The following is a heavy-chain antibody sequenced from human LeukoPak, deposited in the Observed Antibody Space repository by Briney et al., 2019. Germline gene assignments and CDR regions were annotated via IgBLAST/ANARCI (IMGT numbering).Heavy chain of an antibody. Sequence: PGGSLRLSCAGSGFTFGDYSMHWVRQAPGKGLEWISGIHWTGGTVAYAASVKGRFTISRDNAKNSLYLEMNSLKPEDTALYYCAKLMVGGLTKSPFDSWGQGTLVTVSS. CDR3: AKLMVGGLTKSPFDS. V-gene: IGHV3-9*01. D-gene: IGHD3-10*01. CDR1: GFTFGDYS. CDR2: IHWTGGTV. J-gene: IGHJ4*02.